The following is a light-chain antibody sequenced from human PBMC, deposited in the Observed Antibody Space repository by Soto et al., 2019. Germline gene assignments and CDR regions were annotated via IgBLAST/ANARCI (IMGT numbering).Light chain of an antibody. J-gene: IGKJ5*01. V-gene: IGKV1-39*01. Sequence: DIPMTQSPSSLSASVGDRATITGRASQSIRRYLNWYQQKQGKAPKIXIYGASNLQSGVPSRLSGSGSGTDFTLAISSLQPEDFATYDCQQSDSIPITFGQGTRLEIK. CDR1: QSIRRY. CDR2: GAS. CDR3: QQSDSIPIT.